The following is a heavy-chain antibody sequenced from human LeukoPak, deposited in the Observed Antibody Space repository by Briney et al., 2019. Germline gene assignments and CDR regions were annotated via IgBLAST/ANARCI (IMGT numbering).Heavy chain of an antibody. CDR3: ARRLGRSFDY. J-gene: IGHJ4*02. CDR1: GYTFINHA. CDR2: INIGNGNT. Sequence: GDSEKVSCKASGYTFINHAIHWVCQAPGQRLEWMGWINIGNGNTKYSQNFQGRITITRDTSATTAYMDLSSLRSEDTAMYYCARRLGRSFDYWGQGTLVTVSS. D-gene: IGHD2-21*01. V-gene: IGHV1-3*04.